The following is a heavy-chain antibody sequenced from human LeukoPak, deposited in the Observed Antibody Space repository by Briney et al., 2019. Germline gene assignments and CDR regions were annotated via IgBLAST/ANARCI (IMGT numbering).Heavy chain of an antibody. CDR3: AKDPSWGVVTSTCHS. V-gene: IGHV3-23*01. D-gene: IGHD2-21*02. CDR2: TSGSGGST. J-gene: IGHJ5*01. Sequence: PGGSLRLSRAASGFTFSSDAMRWVRQAPGKGVEWVSATSGSGGSTCYADSVKGRFTISRDNSKNTLHLQMNSLDAEDTAVYYGAKDPSWGVVTSTCHSGCQGTLVTVSS. CDR1: GFTFSSDA.